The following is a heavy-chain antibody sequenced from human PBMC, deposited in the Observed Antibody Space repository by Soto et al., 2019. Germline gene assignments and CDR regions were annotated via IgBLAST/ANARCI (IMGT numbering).Heavy chain of an antibody. CDR3: ATYQDPYYYGMDV. V-gene: IGHV5-51*01. J-gene: IGHJ6*02. CDR2: IYPIDSDT. D-gene: IGHD2-2*01. Sequence: GESLKISCEGSGYIFTTYWIGWVRQMPGKGLEWMGIIYPIDSDTKYSPSFEGQVTVSVDKSISTAYLQWSSLKASDTAMYYCATYQDPYYYGMDVWGQGTTVTVSS. CDR1: GYIFTTYW.